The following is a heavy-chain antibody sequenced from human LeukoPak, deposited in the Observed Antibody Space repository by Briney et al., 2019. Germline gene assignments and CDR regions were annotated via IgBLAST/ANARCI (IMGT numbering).Heavy chain of an antibody. Sequence: SETLSLTCTVSGGSISSSSYYWGWIRQPPGKGLEWIGSIYYSGSTYYNPSLKSRVTISVDTSKNQFSLKLSSVTAADTAVYYCARTPYYYYYMDVWGKGTTITVSS. CDR2: IYYSGST. CDR3: ARTPYYYYYMDV. J-gene: IGHJ6*03. V-gene: IGHV4-39*07. CDR1: GGSISSSSYY.